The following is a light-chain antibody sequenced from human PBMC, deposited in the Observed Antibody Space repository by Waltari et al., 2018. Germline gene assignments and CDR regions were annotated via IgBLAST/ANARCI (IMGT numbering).Light chain of an antibody. CDR2: EVR. V-gene: IGLV2-14*01. J-gene: IGLJ3*02. Sequence: QSALTQPASVSGSPGQSITISCTGTSSAFGNYNHVSLFQQHPDKAPKLIIYEVRDRPSGVSDRFAGTKSANTASLTISGLQAEDEAHYYCSSVTSTTTWVFGGGTKLTVL. CDR1: SSAFGNYNH. CDR3: SSVTSTTTWV.